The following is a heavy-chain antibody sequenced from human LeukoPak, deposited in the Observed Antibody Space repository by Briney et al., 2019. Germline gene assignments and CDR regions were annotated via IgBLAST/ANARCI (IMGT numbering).Heavy chain of an antibody. V-gene: IGHV3-13*04. CDR3: VRGGVWGLSSNWLEA. Sequence: GGSLRLSCAASGFTFSSHYMQWVRQAAGKGREWVSGFIPAGDRYYAESVKGRFTISRENSKSSLYLEMKRLRVGATAVYYCVRGGVWGLSSNWLEAWGQGTLVVVSS. D-gene: IGHD7-27*01. J-gene: IGHJ5*02. CDR2: FIPAGDR. CDR1: GFTFSSHY.